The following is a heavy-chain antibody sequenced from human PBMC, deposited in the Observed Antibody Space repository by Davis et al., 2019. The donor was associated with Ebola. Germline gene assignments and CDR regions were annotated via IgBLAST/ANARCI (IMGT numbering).Heavy chain of an antibody. CDR2: INAGNGNT. CDR3: ASCSTSCSAGYYYYGMDV. V-gene: IGHV1-3*01. Sequence: ASVKVSCKASGYTFTSYAMHWVRQAPGQRLEWMGWINAGNGNTKYSQKFQGRVTITRDTSASTAYMELSSLRSEDTAVYYCASCSTSCSAGYYYYGMDVWGQGTTVTVSS. D-gene: IGHD2-2*01. CDR1: GYTFTSYA. J-gene: IGHJ6*02.